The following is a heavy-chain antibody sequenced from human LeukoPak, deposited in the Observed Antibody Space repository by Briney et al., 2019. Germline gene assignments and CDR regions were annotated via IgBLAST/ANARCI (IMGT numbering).Heavy chain of an antibody. Sequence: PGGSLRLSCAASGFTFSSYEMNWVRQAPGGGLEWVSYISSSGSTIYYADSLKGRFTISRDNAKNSLYLQMNSLTAGDTAVYYCARLRRYFFDYWGQGTLVTVSS. J-gene: IGHJ4*02. CDR1: GFTFSSYE. CDR3: ARLRRYFFDY. D-gene: IGHD4-23*01. V-gene: IGHV3-48*03. CDR2: ISSSGSTI.